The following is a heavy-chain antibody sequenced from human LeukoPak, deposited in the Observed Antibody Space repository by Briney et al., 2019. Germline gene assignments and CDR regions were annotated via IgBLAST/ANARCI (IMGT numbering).Heavy chain of an antibody. CDR3: ARVHDYYDSSGYSSSYYYYGMDV. J-gene: IGHJ6*02. D-gene: IGHD3-22*01. V-gene: IGHV5-51*01. CDR2: IYPGDSDT. CDR1: GYSFTSYW. Sequence: GESLKISCKGSGYSFTSYWIGWVRQMPGKGLEWMGIIYPGDSDTRYSPSFQGQVTISADKSISTAYLQWSSLKASDTAMYYCARVHDYYDSSGYSSSYYYYGMDVWGQGTTVTVSS.